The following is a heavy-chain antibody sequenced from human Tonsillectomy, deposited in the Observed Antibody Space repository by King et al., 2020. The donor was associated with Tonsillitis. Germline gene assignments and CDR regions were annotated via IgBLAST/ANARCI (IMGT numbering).Heavy chain of an antibody. D-gene: IGHD6-19*01. CDR1: GFTFSGSN. V-gene: IGHV3-73*01. Sequence: VQLVESGGGLVQPGGSLKLSCAASGFTFSGSNIHWVRQASGKGLEWVGRILSKGNSYATAYDASVKGRFTISRDDSKNMAYLQMNSLKTEDTAVYYCTRLDSFPAVATFDIWGQGTMVTVSS. J-gene: IGHJ3*02. CDR3: TRLDSFPAVATFDI. CDR2: ILSKGNSYAT.